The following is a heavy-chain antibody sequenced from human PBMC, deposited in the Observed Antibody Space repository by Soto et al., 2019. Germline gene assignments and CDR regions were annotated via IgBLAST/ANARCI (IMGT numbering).Heavy chain of an antibody. J-gene: IGHJ3*02. CDR3: GQTPPPDGGAFDI. CDR2: LSWDDDN. Sequence: NPTQALTLTCTFSGFSLRTTGVGVGWIRQPPGKALEWLALLSWDDDNRYNPSLKSRLTLTKDTSKSQVVLTLTNVDPAETATYYCGQTPPPDGGAFDIWGQGTMVTVS. D-gene: IGHD4-17*01. CDR1: GFSLRTTGVG. V-gene: IGHV2-5*02.